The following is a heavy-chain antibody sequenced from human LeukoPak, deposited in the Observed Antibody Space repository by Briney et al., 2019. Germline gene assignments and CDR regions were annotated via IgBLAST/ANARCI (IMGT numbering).Heavy chain of an antibody. V-gene: IGHV3-74*01. Sequence: GGSLRLSCTTSGFTFSSYWMHWVRQAPGKGLVWVSRINSDGGSTSYADSVKGRFTISRDNAKNTLYLQMNSLRAEDTAVYYCARRIQGMAPYYFDYWGQGTLVTVSS. CDR2: INSDGGST. CDR1: GFTFSSYW. J-gene: IGHJ4*02. CDR3: ARRIQGMAPYYFDY. D-gene: IGHD5-24*01.